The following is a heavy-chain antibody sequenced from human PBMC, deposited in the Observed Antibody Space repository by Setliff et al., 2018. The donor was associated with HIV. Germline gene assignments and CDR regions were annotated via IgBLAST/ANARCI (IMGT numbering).Heavy chain of an antibody. CDR1: GYTFTTYG. CDR3: ARDFGGRWSFDY. Sequence: ASVKVSCKASGYTFTTYGISWVRQAPGQGLEWMGWINSDSGGTNYAQRFQGRITMTRDTSTTTVYMELSSLTSEDTAIYYCARDFGGRWSFDYWGQGTLVTVSS. V-gene: IGHV1-2*02. D-gene: IGHD3-10*01. CDR2: INSDSGGT. J-gene: IGHJ4*02.